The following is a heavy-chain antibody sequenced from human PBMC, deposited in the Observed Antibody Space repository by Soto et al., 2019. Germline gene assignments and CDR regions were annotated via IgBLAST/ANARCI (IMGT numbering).Heavy chain of an antibody. CDR2: INPDGTKT. CDR1: GFTFSAYW. Sequence: PGGSLRLSCAVSGFTFSAYWMHWVRQTPGKGLVWVSRINPDGTKTNYAGSVEGRFTISRDNAKSTLYLQMNSLSAEDTAIYFCSSDTFGLRDTWGQGTLVTVSS. CDR3: SSDTFGLRDT. D-gene: IGHD3-3*01. J-gene: IGHJ5*02. V-gene: IGHV3-74*01.